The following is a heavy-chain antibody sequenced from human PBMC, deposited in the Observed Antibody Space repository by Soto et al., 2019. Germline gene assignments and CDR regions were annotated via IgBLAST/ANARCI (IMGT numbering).Heavy chain of an antibody. J-gene: IGHJ6*02. V-gene: IGHV3-53*01. CDR3: ARERYYYDSSGYSILYYYGMDV. CDR1: GFTVSSNY. Sequence: PGGSLRLSCAASGFTVSSNYMSWVRQAPGKGLEWVSVIYSGGSTYYADSVKGRFTISRDNSKNTLYLQMNSLRAEDTAVYYCARERYYYDSSGYSILYYYGMDVWGQGTTVTAP. CDR2: IYSGGST. D-gene: IGHD3-22*01.